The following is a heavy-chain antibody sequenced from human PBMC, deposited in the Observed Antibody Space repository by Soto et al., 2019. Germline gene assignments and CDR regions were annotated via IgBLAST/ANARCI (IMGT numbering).Heavy chain of an antibody. CDR1: DFTFTNAW. CDR3: STWTYSDTSGVAY. V-gene: IGHV3-15*07. J-gene: IGHJ4*02. Sequence: GGSLRLSCAASDFTFTNAWMSWVRQAPGKGLEWVGRIKSKSDGGTTDYAAPVKGRFTISRDDSKSTMYLQMNSLKTEDTAVYYCSTWTYSDTSGVAYWGQGTLVTVSS. D-gene: IGHD3-22*01. CDR2: IKSKSDGGTT.